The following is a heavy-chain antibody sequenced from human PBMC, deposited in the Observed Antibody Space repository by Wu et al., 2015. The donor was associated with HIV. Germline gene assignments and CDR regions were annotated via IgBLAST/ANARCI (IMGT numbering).Heavy chain of an antibody. D-gene: IGHD2-2*01. J-gene: IGHJ5*02. CDR1: GYTFTNYG. Sequence: QVQLLQSGSEMKKPGASVKVSCKTSGYTFTNYGISWVRQAPGQGLEWLGSISSYTGDTNYAQRLQGRVTMTTDTSTSTAYMELRSLRSDDTAVYYCARAGVIYCSSTSCLLNWFDPWAREPWSPSPQ. CDR3: ARAGVIYCSSTSCLLNWFDP. CDR2: ISSYTGDT. V-gene: IGHV1-18*01.